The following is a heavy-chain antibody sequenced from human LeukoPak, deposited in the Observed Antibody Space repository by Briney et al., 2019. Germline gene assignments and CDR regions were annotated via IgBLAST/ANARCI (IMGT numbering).Heavy chain of an antibody. Sequence: SETLSLTCTVSGGSISSYYWGWIRQPPGEGLEWIGYIYYSGSTNYNPSLKSRVTISVDTSKNPFSLKLSSVTAADTAVYYCARGYGGNSYGHWGQGTLVTVSS. CDR3: ARGYGGNSYGH. V-gene: IGHV4-59*01. CDR2: IYYSGST. D-gene: IGHD4-23*01. CDR1: GGSISSYY. J-gene: IGHJ4*02.